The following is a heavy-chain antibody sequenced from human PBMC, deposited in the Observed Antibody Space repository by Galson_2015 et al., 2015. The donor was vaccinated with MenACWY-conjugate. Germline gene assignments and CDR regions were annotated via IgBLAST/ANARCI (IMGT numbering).Heavy chain of an antibody. D-gene: IGHD1-26*01. Sequence: QSGAEVKKPGESLQISCKASGYNFITYWIGWVRQVPGKGLEWVGLISPIDSKTRYSPAFEGRVTISADNSITTAYLQWNSLQASDTAMYYCARHPPGGRGMDVWGQGTTVPVSS. CDR3: ARHPPGGRGMDV. J-gene: IGHJ6*02. CDR2: ISPIDSKT. V-gene: IGHV5-51*01. CDR1: GYNFITYW.